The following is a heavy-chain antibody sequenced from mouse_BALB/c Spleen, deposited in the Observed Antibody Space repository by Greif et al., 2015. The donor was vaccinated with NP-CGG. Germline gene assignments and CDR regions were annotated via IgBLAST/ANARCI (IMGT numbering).Heavy chain of an antibody. CDR1: GYTFTSYW. CDR2: INPSNGRT. J-gene: IGHJ2*01. D-gene: IGHD2-4*01. Sequence: VQLVESGAELVKPGASVKLSCKASGYTFTSYWMHWVKQRPGQGLEWIGEINPSNGRTNYNEKFKSKATLTVDKSSSTAYMQLSSLTSEDSAVYYCARREDYYDYDGGYFDYWGQGTTLTVSS. CDR3: ARREDYYDYDGGYFDY. V-gene: IGHV1S81*02.